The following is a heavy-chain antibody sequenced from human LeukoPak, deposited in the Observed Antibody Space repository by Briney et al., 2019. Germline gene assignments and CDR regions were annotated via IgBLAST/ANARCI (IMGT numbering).Heavy chain of an antibody. CDR1: GGSISSSTHY. Sequence: SETLSLTCTVSGGSISSSTHYWGWIRQPPGRGLEWIASIYYSGSTHYNPSLKSRVTMSVDTSKNQFSLKLSSVTAADTAVYYCARRSGTVAGHYFDYWGQGTLVTVSS. V-gene: IGHV4-39*01. CDR3: ARRSGTVAGHYFDY. J-gene: IGHJ4*02. D-gene: IGHD6-19*01. CDR2: IYYSGST.